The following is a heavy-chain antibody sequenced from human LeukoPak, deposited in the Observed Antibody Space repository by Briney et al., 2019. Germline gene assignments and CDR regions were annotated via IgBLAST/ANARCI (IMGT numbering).Heavy chain of an antibody. CDR2: ISSSSSYI. V-gene: IGHV3-21*01. CDR1: GFTFSSYS. J-gene: IGHJ4*02. Sequence: GGSLRLSCAASGFTFSSYSMNWVRQAPGKGLEWVSSISSSSSYIYYADSVKGRFTISRDNAKNSLYLQMNSLRAEDTAVYYCATGPDYYDSSGYPYWGRGTLVTVSS. CDR3: ATGPDYYDSSGYPY. D-gene: IGHD3-22*01.